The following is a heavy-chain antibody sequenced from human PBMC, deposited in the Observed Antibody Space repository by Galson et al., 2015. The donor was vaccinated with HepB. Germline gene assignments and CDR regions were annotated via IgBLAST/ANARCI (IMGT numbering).Heavy chain of an antibody. CDR1: GGSISSGGYY. V-gene: IGHV4-31*03. D-gene: IGHD5-18*01. J-gene: IGHJ4*02. Sequence: TLSLTCPVSGGSISSGGYYWSWIRQHPGKGLEWIGYIYYSGSTYYNPSHKSRVTMSLDTSKNQFSLKLSSVTAADTAVYYCVRGGRYSYGYLTTWGQGTLVTVSS. CDR2: IYYSGST. CDR3: VRGGRYSYGYLTT.